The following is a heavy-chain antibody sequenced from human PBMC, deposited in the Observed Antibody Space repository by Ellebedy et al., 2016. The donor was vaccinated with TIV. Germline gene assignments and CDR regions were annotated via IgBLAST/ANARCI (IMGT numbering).Heavy chain of an antibody. CDR1: GFTFSRYW. V-gene: IGHV3-74*01. CDR2: VYRDETTT. J-gene: IGHJ4*02. Sequence: GESLKISCAASGFTFSRYWMHWVRQVPGKGLLWVSRVYRDETTTLYADSVKGRFTVSRDNAKNSLYLQMNSLRAEDTAVYYCARLDAIIAVKSLDYWGQGTLVTVSS. D-gene: IGHD6-19*01. CDR3: ARLDAIIAVKSLDY.